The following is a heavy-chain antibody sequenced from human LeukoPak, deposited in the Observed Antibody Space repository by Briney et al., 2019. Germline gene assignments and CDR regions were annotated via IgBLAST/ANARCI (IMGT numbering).Heavy chain of an antibody. Sequence: PGGSLRLSCAASGFTLYDYEMNWVRQAPGKGLEWLSYIDSSGNIVYYADSVRGRFTISRDNAKNSLYLQLNSLRAEDTAIYHCARGWSDAWGQGTLVTVSS. V-gene: IGHV3-48*03. CDR1: GFTLYDYE. CDR3: ARGWSDA. J-gene: IGHJ5*02. CDR2: IDSSGNIV.